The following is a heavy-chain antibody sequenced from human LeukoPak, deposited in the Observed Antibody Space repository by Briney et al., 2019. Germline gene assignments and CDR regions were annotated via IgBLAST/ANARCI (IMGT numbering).Heavy chain of an antibody. D-gene: IGHD6-19*01. Sequence: PSETLSLTCTVSGGSISSYYWSWIRQPAGQGLEWIGRIYTSGSTNYNPSLKSRVTMSVDTSKDQFSLKLSSVTAADTAVYYCARASGWYLGNWFDPWGQGTLVTVSS. CDR1: GGSISSYY. J-gene: IGHJ5*02. CDR2: IYTSGST. CDR3: ARASGWYLGNWFDP. V-gene: IGHV4-4*07.